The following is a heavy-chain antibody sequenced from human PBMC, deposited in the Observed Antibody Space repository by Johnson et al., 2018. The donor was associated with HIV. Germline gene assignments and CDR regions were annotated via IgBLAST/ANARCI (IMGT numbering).Heavy chain of an antibody. V-gene: IGHV3-7*01. Sequence: VQLVESGGGLVQPGGSLRLSCAASGFTFSSYWMSWVRQAPGKGLEWVANIKLDGSEKYYVDSVRGRFTISRDNAKNSLYLQMNRLRAEDTAVYYCARDGGYNLWSGWPPGAFDFWGQGTMVTVSS. CDR2: IKLDGSEK. J-gene: IGHJ3*01. CDR1: GFTFSSYW. CDR3: ARDGGYNLWSGWPPGAFDF. D-gene: IGHD3-3*01.